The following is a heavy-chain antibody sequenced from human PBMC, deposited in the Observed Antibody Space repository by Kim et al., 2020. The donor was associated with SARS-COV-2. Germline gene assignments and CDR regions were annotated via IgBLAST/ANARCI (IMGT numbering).Heavy chain of an antibody. D-gene: IGHD3-16*01. J-gene: IGHJ6*02. Sequence: PSLKSRVTISVDKSKNQFSLKLSSVTAADTAVYYCARVYTGGYYYYGMDVWGQGTTVTVSS. CDR3: ARVYTGGYYYYGMDV. V-gene: IGHV4-4*02.